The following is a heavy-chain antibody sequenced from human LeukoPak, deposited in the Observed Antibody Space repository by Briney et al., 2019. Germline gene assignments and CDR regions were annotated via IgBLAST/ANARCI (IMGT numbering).Heavy chain of an antibody. D-gene: IGHD6-19*01. CDR1: GFTFSSYE. CDR2: ISSSGSTI. CDR3: ARDEGSGWSPGYYYYGMDV. J-gene: IGHJ6*04. V-gene: IGHV3-48*03. Sequence: PGGSLRLSCAASGFTFSSYEMNWVRQAPGKGLEWVSYISSSGSTIYYADSVKGRFTISRDSAKNSLYLQMNSLRAEDTAVYYCARDEGSGWSPGYYYYGMDVWGKGTTVTVSS.